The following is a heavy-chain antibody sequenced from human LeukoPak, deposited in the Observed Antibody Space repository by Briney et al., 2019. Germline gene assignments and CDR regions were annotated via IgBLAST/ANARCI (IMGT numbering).Heavy chain of an antibody. CDR2: IYASGST. CDR1: GGSLSSYY. J-gene: IGHJ5*02. V-gene: IGHV4-4*07. D-gene: IGHD3/OR15-3a*01. Sequence: SETLSLTCTVSGGSLSSYYWSWIRQPAGKGLEWIGRIYASGSTNYNPSLKSRVTMSVDTSKNQLSIKLTSVTAADTAVYYCAKRTDPRYNYFDPWGRGTLVTVSS. CDR3: AKRTDPRYNYFDP.